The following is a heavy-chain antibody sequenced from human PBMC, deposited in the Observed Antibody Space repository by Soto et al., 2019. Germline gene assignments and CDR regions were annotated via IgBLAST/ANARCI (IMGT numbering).Heavy chain of an antibody. CDR1: GGSISSSIYY. V-gene: IGHV4-39*07. J-gene: IGHJ4*02. Sequence: SETLSLTCTVPGGSISSSIYYWGWIRQPPGKGLEWIGEINHSGSTNYNPSLKSRVTISVDTSKNQFSLKLTSVTAADTAVYYCARDKITGLFDYWGQGTLVTVSS. D-gene: IGHD2-8*02. CDR3: ARDKITGLFDY. CDR2: INHSGST.